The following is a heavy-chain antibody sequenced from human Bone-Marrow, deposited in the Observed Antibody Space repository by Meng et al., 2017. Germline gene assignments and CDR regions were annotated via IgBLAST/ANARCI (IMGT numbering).Heavy chain of an antibody. CDR3: ARGPTTMAHGFYY. CDR1: GGSFSDYY. V-gene: IGHV4-34*01. D-gene: IGHD4-11*01. J-gene: IGHJ4*02. CDR2: INHSGTT. Sequence: VQIQEWGAGLSQPSAPPSPTCVVSGGSFSDYYWSWIRRPPGKGLEWIGEINHSGTTNYTPSLESRATISVDTSQNNLSLKLSSVTAADSAVYYCARGPTTMAHGFYYWGQGTLVTVSS.